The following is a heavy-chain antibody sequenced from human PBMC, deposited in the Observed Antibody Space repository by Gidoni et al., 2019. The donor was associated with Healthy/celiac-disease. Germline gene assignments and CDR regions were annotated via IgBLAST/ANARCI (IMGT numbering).Heavy chain of an antibody. CDR1: GSTLDDYA. J-gene: IGHJ4*02. CDR2: SSWNSGSI. V-gene: IGHV3-9*01. Sequence: EVQLVESVGGLVQSGRSLRRSCAASGSTLDDYAMHWVRQAPGKGLEWVSGSSWNSGSIGYADSVKGRFTISRDNAKNSLYLQMNSLRAEDTALYYCAKDISFHSDYYYGSGNFDYWGQGTLVTVSS. D-gene: IGHD3-10*01. CDR3: AKDISFHSDYYYGSGNFDY.